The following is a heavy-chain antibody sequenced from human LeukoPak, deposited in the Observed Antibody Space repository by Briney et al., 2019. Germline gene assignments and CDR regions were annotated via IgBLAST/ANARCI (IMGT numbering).Heavy chain of an antibody. CDR3: AILGGVDAFDI. Sequence: GGSLRLSCVASGFTFDDYGMSWVRQAPGKGLEWVSAINWNGGRTGYADSVKGRFPISRDNAKNSLYLQMNSLRAEDTALYYCAILGGVDAFDIWGQGTMVTVSS. CDR1: GFTFDDYG. CDR2: INWNGGRT. V-gene: IGHV3-20*04. D-gene: IGHD3-16*01. J-gene: IGHJ3*02.